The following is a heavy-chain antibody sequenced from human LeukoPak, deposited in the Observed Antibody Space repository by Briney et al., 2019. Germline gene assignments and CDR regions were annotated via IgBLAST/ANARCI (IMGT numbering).Heavy chain of an antibody. CDR2: ISSSGSTI. J-gene: IGHJ6*04. Sequence: GGSLRLSCAASGLTFSSYGMSWVRQAPGRGLEWVSYISSSGSTIYYADSVKGRFTISRDNAKNSLYLQMNSLRAEDTAVYYCAELGITMIGGVWGKGTTVTISS. V-gene: IGHV3-48*03. CDR3: AELGITMIGGV. CDR1: GLTFSSYG. D-gene: IGHD3-10*02.